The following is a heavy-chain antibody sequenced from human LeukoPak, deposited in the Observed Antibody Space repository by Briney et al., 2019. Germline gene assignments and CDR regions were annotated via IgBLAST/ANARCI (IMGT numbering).Heavy chain of an antibody. V-gene: IGHV3-30-3*01. D-gene: IGHD3-3*01. CDR2: VSFDGRNK. CDR3: ARDFGDSFDP. CDR1: GFSLSSYA. J-gene: IGHJ5*02. Sequence: GGSLRLSCEASGFSLSSYAFHWVRQAPGKGLEWVSFVSFDGRNKNYADSVRGRFTISRDNSKNTLYPQMNSLRAEDTAVYYCARDFGDSFDPWGQGTLVTVSS.